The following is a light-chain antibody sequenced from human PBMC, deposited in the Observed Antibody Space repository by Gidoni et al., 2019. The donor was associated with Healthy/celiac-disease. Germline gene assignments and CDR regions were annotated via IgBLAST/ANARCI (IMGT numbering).Light chain of an antibody. J-gene: IGLJ3*02. Sequence: QSVLTQPPSVSGAPGQRVTISCTGSSSNIGAGYAVHWYQQLPGTAPKLLIYVNNNRPSGVPDRFSGSKSGTSAPLAITVLQAEDEADYYCQSYDSSLSGSVFGGGTKLTVL. V-gene: IGLV1-40*01. CDR1: SSNIGAGYA. CDR2: VNN. CDR3: QSYDSSLSGSV.